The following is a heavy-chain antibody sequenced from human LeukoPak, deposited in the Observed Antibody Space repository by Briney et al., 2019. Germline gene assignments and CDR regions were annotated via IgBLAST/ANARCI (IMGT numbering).Heavy chain of an antibody. CDR2: ISYDGSNK. D-gene: IGHD6-6*01. CDR1: GFTFSSYA. V-gene: IGHV3-30-3*01. J-gene: IGHJ4*02. CDR3: AASIETRGDY. Sequence: GGSLRLSCAASGFTFSSYAMHWVRQAPGKGLEWVAVISYDGSNKYYADSVKGRSTISRDNSKNTLYLQMNSLRAEDTAVYYCAASIETRGDYWGQGTLVTVSS.